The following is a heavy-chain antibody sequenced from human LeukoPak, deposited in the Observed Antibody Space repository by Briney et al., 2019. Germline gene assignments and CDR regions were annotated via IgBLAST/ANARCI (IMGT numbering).Heavy chain of an antibody. J-gene: IGHJ4*02. Sequence: GGSLRLSCEVSGLTFTNAWMDWVRQAPGKSLEWVGRIKSKAEGGTTDYAAPVEGRFSVSRGDSKNTLFLQMDSLKSDDTALYYCATAPGYWGSAPFVYWGQGTLVTVSS. V-gene: IGHV3-15*01. CDR1: GLTFTNAW. D-gene: IGHD7-27*01. CDR2: IKSKAEGGTT. CDR3: ATAPGYWGSAPFVY.